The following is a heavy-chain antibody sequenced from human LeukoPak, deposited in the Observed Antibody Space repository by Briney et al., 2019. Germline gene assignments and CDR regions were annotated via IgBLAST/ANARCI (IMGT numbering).Heavy chain of an antibody. CDR2: INHSGST. Sequence: NSSETLSLTCAVYGGSFSGYYWSWIRQPPGKGLEWIGEINHSGSTNYNPSLKSRVTISVDTSKNQFSLKLSSVTAADTAVYYCARGRYSSSWVTPLFDYWGQGTLVTVSS. V-gene: IGHV4-34*01. CDR3: ARGRYSSSWVTPLFDY. J-gene: IGHJ4*02. D-gene: IGHD6-13*01. CDR1: GGSFSGYY.